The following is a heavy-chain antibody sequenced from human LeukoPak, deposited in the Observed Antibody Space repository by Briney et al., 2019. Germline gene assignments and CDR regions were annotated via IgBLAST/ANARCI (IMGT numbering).Heavy chain of an antibody. CDR1: GGSISSSSYY. CDR2: IYYSGST. CDR3: ARVHTSSGWPRADY. D-gene: IGHD6-19*01. V-gene: IGHV4-39*07. J-gene: IGHJ4*02. Sequence: SDTLSLTCTVSGGSISSSSYYWGWIRQPAGKGLEWIGSIYYSGSTYYNPSLKSRVTISVDTSKNQFSLKLSSVTAADTAVYYCARVHTSSGWPRADYWGQGTLVTVSS.